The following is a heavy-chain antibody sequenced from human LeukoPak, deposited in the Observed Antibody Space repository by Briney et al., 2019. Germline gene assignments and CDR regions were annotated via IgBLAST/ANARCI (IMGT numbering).Heavy chain of an antibody. V-gene: IGHV3-23*01. CDR3: AKAPYSSPYYYYMDV. CDR1: GFTLSTYA. Sequence: PGGSLRLSCAASGFTLSTYAMSWVRQAPGKGLEWVSAISGSGGSTYYADSVKGRFTISRDNSKNTLYLQMNSLRAEDTAVYYCAKAPYSSPYYYYMDVWGKGTTVTVSS. D-gene: IGHD6-13*01. J-gene: IGHJ6*03. CDR2: ISGSGGST.